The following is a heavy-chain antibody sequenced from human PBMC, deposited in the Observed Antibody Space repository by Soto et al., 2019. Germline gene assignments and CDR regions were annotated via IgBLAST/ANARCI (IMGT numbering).Heavy chain of an antibody. Sequence: DVQLVESGGGRIQPGGSPRLSCVASGLTVSGKKYLAWVRQAPGKGPEWVSGVYDLDGTYYADSVRGRFTTSKDSSRTTVYLQTRDLRPEDTALYFCATWHLREHAYDIWGQGTIVTVSS. CDR3: ATWHLREHAYDI. CDR1: GLTVSGKKY. D-gene: IGHD5-12*01. J-gene: IGHJ3*02. V-gene: IGHV3-53*01. CDR2: VYDLDGT.